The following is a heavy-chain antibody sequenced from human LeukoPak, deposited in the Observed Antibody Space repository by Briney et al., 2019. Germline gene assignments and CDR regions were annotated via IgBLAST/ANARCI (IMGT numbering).Heavy chain of an antibody. CDR2: IHSTGTA. CDR1: YFTVSDNY. V-gene: IGHV3-53*01. CDR3: VRGRRWFDP. J-gene: IGHJ5*02. Sequence: GGSLRLSCAATYFTVSDNYMNWVRQAPGKGLEWVAVIHSTGTAYYAGSVRGRFTISRDNSKNSLYFQMNGLRAEDTAVYYCVRGRRWFDPWGQGTLVIVSS.